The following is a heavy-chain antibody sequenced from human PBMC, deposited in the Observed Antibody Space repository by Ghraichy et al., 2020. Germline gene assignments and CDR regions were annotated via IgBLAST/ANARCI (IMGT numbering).Heavy chain of an antibody. CDR3: AKLPTGFPNWFDP. J-gene: IGHJ5*02. V-gene: IGHV4-39*01. D-gene: IGHD1-26*01. CDR2: TNYLGRA. Sequence: SETLTLICTVSGGPITSSEHHHWAWIRRPPGKGLEWIGNTNYLGRAYYNPSFQSRVTISSDTPKNLVSLNLKSVTAADTAEYFCAKLPTGFPNWFDPWGRGILVTVSS. CDR1: GGPITSSEHH.